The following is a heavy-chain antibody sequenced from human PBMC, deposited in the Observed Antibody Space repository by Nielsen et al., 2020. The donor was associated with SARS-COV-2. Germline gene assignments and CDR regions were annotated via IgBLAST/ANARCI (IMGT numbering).Heavy chain of an antibody. D-gene: IGHD1-20*01. CDR2: INTDGSVT. J-gene: IGHJ4*02. Sequence: GESLKISCAASGFTFSSRWMHWVRQGPGKRLLWVSHINTDGSVTNYADSVKGRFTISRDNVKNTLYLQMNSLRVEDTAVYYCARDLNWNQADFWGQGTLVTVSP. CDR1: GFTFSSRW. V-gene: IGHV3-74*01. CDR3: ARDLNWNQADF.